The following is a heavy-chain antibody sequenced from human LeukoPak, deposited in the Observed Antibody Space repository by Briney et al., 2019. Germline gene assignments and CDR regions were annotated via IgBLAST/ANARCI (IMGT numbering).Heavy chain of an antibody. D-gene: IGHD2-15*01. V-gene: IGHV3-15*07. CDR1: GLTVTNAW. CDR3: ARPPAGVVAAPFLI. J-gene: IGHJ3*02. CDR2: IASKTDGGAT. Sequence: GGSLRLSCSASGLTVTNAWMNWVRQAPGEGLDWVGRIASKTDGGATDYAAPVKGRFTISRDGSKNTLNLQMNSLRAEDTAVYYCARPPAGVVAAPFLIWGQGTMVTVSS.